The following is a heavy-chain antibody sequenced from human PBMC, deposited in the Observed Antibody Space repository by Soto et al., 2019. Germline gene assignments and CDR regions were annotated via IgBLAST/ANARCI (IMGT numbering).Heavy chain of an antibody. J-gene: IGHJ4*02. CDR1: GGTFSSYA. D-gene: IGHD2-15*01. CDR2: IIPIFGTA. V-gene: IGHV1-69*12. Sequence: QVQLVQSGAEVKKPGSSVKVSCKASGGTFSSYAISWVRQAPGQGLEWMGGIIPIFGTANYAQKFQGRVTIXAXVSTSTAYMELSSLRSEDTAVYYCARDGPGYARFDYWGQGTLVTVSS. CDR3: ARDGPGYARFDY.